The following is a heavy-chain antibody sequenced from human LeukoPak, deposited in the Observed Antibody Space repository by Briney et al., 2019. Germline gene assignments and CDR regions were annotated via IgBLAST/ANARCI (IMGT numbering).Heavy chain of an antibody. CDR3: TRGRGYSYGWIGEKLLDY. Sequence: GGSLRLSCAASGFTFSIHWMHWVRQAPGKGLVWVSRINSDGSSTTYADSVKGRFTISRDNAKNTLYLQMNSLKTEDTAVYYCTRGRGYSYGWIGEKLLDYWGQGTLVTVSS. CDR1: GFTFSIHW. V-gene: IGHV3-74*01. CDR2: INSDGSST. D-gene: IGHD5-18*01. J-gene: IGHJ4*02.